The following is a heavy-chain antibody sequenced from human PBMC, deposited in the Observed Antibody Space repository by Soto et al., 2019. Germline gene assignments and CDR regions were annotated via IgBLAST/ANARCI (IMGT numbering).Heavy chain of an antibody. V-gene: IGHV5-51*01. CDR2: IYPGDSDT. CDR1: GYSFTNYW. J-gene: IGHJ4*01. CDR3: ARLTNIFDFDY. D-gene: IGHD2-21*01. Sequence: GESLKISCKGSGYSFTNYWIGWVRQMPGKGLEWMGIIYPGDSDTRYSPSFQGQVTVSADKSISTAYLQWSSLKASDTAMYHCARLTNIFDFDYWGHGTLVTVSS.